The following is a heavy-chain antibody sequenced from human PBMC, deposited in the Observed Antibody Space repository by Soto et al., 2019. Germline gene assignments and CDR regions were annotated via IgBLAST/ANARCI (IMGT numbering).Heavy chain of an antibody. Sequence: PGGSLRLSCAASGRTFTSYAMSWVRQAPGKGLEWVSGISGSGGSTYYADSVKGRFTISRDSSKSTLYLQMNSLRAEDTAVYYCAKNHDFWSGYYNRVHFDSWGQGTLVTVSS. V-gene: IGHV3-23*01. CDR3: AKNHDFWSGYYNRVHFDS. J-gene: IGHJ4*02. CDR1: GRTFTSYA. D-gene: IGHD3-3*01. CDR2: ISGSGGST.